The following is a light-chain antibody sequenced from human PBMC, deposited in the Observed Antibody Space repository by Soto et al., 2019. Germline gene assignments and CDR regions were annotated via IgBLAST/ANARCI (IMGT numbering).Light chain of an antibody. CDR3: AAWDDSLNGLV. CDR2: NNN. CDR1: SSYIGSNT. Sequence: QAVVTQPPSASGTPGQRVTISCSGSSSYIGSNTVNWYQQLPGTAPKLLIYNNNQRPSGVPDRFSGSKSGTSASLAISGLQSEDEADYYCAAWDDSLNGLVFGTGTKVTVL. J-gene: IGLJ1*01. V-gene: IGLV1-44*01.